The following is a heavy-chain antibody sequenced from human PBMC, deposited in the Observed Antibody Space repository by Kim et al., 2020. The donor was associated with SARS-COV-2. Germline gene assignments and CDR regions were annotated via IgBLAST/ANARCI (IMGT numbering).Heavy chain of an antibody. CDR3: ASFAGGSYYVDY. D-gene: IGHD1-26*01. V-gene: IGHV4-39*01. J-gene: IGHJ4*02. Sequence: YYTPSLKSRVTISVDTSKNQFSLKLSSVTAADTAVYYCASFAGGSYYVDYWGQGTLVTVSS.